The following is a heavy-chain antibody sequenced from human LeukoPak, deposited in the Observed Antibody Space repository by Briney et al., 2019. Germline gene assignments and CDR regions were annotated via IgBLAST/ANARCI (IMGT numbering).Heavy chain of an antibody. V-gene: IGHV4-34*01. CDR2: INHSGST. Sequence: PSETLSLTCAVYGGSFSGYYWSWIRQPPGKGLEWIGEINHSGSTNYNPSLKSRVTISVDTSKNQFSLKLSSVTAADTAVYYCARGPVYRKYNWFDPWGQGTLVTVSS. CDR1: GGSFSGYY. D-gene: IGHD5-18*01. CDR3: ARGPVYRKYNWFDP. J-gene: IGHJ5*02.